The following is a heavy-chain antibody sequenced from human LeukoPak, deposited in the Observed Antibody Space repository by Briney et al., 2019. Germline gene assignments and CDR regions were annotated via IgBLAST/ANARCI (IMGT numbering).Heavy chain of an antibody. CDR1: GYSFSNYW. J-gene: IGHJ4*02. V-gene: IGHV5-51*01. CDR2: INPGNSDT. Sequence: GESLKISCKGSGYSFSNYWIGWVRQMPWKGLEWMAIINPGNSDTKYNPAFQGQVTISADKSISTAYLQWGSLKASDSAMYYCARRSSSEFWGQGTLVTVSS. CDR3: ARRSSSEF. D-gene: IGHD6-6*01.